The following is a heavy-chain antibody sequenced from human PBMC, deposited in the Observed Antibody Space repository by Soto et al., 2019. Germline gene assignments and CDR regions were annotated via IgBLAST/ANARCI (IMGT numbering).Heavy chain of an antibody. CDR2: INPSGGST. V-gene: IGHV1-46*01. CDR1: GYTFTSYN. Sequence: ASVKVSCKASGYTFTSYNMHWVRQAPGQGLEWMGIINPSGGSTSYAQKFQGRVTITADESTSTAYMELSSLRSEDTAVYYCARDYGDYEGSWFDPWGQGTLVTVSS. J-gene: IGHJ5*02. D-gene: IGHD4-17*01. CDR3: ARDYGDYEGSWFDP.